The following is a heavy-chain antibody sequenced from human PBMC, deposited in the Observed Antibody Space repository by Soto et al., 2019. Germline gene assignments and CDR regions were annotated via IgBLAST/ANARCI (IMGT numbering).Heavy chain of an antibody. CDR2: MNPNSGNT. Sequence: QVQLLQSGAEVKKPWASVTVSCKASGDTCTSYDINCVRQATGQGIEWMGWMNPNSGNTGYAQKFQGRVTMTRNTSISTVYMELSSLISEDTAVYYCTRGRGFDHWGQGPLVTVSS. CDR1: GDTCTSYD. CDR3: TRGRGFDH. V-gene: IGHV1-8*01. J-gene: IGHJ5*02.